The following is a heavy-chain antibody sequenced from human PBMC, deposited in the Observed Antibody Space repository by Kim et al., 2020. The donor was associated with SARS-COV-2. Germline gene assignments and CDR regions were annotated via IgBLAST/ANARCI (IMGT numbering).Heavy chain of an antibody. CDR1: GFTFSSHA. V-gene: IGHV3-23*01. D-gene: IGHD3-10*01. CDR2: ISVNGGFT. Sequence: GGSLRLSCSASGFTFSSHAMSWVRQAPGMGLEWVSAISVNGGFTQYADSVKGRFTISRDNSKNTLYLQMNSLRPEDTAVYYCATGYYGSGHYYYGMDVWGPGTSVTVSS. CDR3: ATGYYGSGHYYYGMDV. J-gene: IGHJ6*02.